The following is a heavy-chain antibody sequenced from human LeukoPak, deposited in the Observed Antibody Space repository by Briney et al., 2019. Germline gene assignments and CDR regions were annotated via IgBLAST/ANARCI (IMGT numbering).Heavy chain of an antibody. CDR2: ISSSSSYI. D-gene: IGHD3-10*01. CDR1: GFTFSSYS. J-gene: IGHJ6*02. CDR3: ARDGRGSGSYYHLYYYYGMDV. Sequence: GGSLRLSCAASGFTFSSYSMNWVRQAPGKGLEWVSSISSSSSYIYYADSVKGRFTISRDNAKNSLYLQMNSLRAEDTAVYYCARDGRGSGSYYHLYYYYGMDVWGQGTTVTVSS. V-gene: IGHV3-21*01.